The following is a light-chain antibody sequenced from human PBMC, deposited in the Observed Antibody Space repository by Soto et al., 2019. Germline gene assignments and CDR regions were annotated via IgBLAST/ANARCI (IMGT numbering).Light chain of an antibody. V-gene: IGLV2-11*01. CDR1: SSGVGVSNY. CDR3: CSFAGSYTSYV. J-gene: IGLJ1*01. Sequence: QSALTQPRSVSGSPGQSVTISCTGTSSGVGVSNYVSWYRQHPGKAPKLMIFDVNKRPSGVPDRFSGSKSGKTASLTISGLQPEDEADYYCCSFAGSYTSYVFGTGTKVTVL. CDR2: DVN.